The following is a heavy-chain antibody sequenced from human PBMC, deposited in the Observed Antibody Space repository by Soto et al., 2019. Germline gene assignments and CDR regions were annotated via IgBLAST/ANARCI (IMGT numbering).Heavy chain of an antibody. J-gene: IGHJ4*02. CDR2: IKSKDDDGTT. CDR3: TTDAFYYDRV. CDR1: GLTFGNAW. D-gene: IGHD3-22*01. V-gene: IGHV3-15*01. Sequence: GSLRLSCAASGLTFGNAWMTWVRRAPGKGLEWVGRIKSKDDDGTTDYAEPVKGRFNFSRDDSKNMMYLQMNSQKPENTAVYYCTTDAFYYDRVWGQGTLVTVSS.